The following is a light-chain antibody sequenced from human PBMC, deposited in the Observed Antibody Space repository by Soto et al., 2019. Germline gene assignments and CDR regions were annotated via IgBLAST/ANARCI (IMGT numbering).Light chain of an antibody. V-gene: IGKV1-5*02. J-gene: IGKJ1*01. Sequence: DILTTQSPPAMSASVGDVVTIICRTSQTIRSYLNWYRQKPGKAPKRLIYAASSLQSGVPSRFSGSGSGTEFTLTISRLQTDDFATYECQQYNSYSKTFGQGTKLDI. CDR1: QTIRSY. CDR3: QQYNSYSKT. CDR2: AAS.